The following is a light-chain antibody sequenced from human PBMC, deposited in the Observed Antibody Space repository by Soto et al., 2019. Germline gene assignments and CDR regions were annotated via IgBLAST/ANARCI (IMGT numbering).Light chain of an antibody. CDR3: CSKAGTSTAV. V-gene: IGLV2-11*01. CDR1: SSDVGRYDY. J-gene: IGLJ2*01. Sequence: QSALTQPRSVSGSPGQSVTISCTGTSSDVGRYDYVSWYQHHPGKAPKLLIYDVNKWPPGVPDRFSGSKSGNTASLSISGLQAEDEADYYCCSKAGTSTAVFGGGTKLTVL. CDR2: DVN.